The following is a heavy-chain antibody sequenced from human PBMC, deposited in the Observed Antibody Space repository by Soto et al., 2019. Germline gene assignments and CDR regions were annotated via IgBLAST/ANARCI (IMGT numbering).Heavy chain of an antibody. Sequence: SETLSLTCTVSGDSMSSSYWSWIRQPAGKGLEWVGRLYPSGSTNYNPSLRSRVTMSVDTSKNQFSLRLSSVTAADTAVYYCARGSAYDSVGVDYWGQGTLVTVSS. CDR1: GDSMSSSY. CDR3: ARGSAYDSVGVDY. V-gene: IGHV4-4*07. CDR2: LYPSGST. J-gene: IGHJ4*02. D-gene: IGHD3-22*01.